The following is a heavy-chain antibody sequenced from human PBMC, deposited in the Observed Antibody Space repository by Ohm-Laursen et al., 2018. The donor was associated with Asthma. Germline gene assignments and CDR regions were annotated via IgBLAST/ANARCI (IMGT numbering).Heavy chain of an antibody. D-gene: IGHD6-13*01. J-gene: IGHJ4*02. CDR2: IYYSGST. Sequence: TLSLTWTVSGDSISSGGYYWSWIRQHPGKGLEWIGYIYYSGSTYYNPSLKSRVTISVDTSKNQFSLKLSSVTAADTAVYYCARVVWGQQLVLDYWGQGTLVTVSS. CDR3: ARVVWGQQLVLDY. CDR1: GDSISSGGYY. V-gene: IGHV4-31*02.